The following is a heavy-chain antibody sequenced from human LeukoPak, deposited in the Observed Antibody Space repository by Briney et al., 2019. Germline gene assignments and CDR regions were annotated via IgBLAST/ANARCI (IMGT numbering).Heavy chain of an antibody. CDR1: GFTFSSYE. Sequence: SGGSLGLSCAASGFTFSSYEMNWVRQAPGKGLEWVSYISFSGSTIYYADSVKGRFTISRDNAKNSLYVQMNSLRAEDTAVYYCARGGYYDSSGYYYVGYFHHWGQGTLVTVSS. J-gene: IGHJ1*01. CDR2: ISFSGSTI. CDR3: ARGGYYDSSGYYYVGYFHH. V-gene: IGHV3-48*03. D-gene: IGHD3-22*01.